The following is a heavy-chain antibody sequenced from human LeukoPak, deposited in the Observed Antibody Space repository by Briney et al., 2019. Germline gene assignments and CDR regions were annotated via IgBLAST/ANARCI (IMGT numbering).Heavy chain of an antibody. V-gene: IGHV3-11*01. Sequence: PGGSLRLSCAASGFTFSDYYMSWIRQAPGKGLEWVSYISSSGSTIYYADSVKGRFTISRDNAKNSLYLQMNSLRAEDTALYYCARADNPNYYYYYMDVWGKGTTVTVSS. CDR3: ARADNPNYYYYYMDV. CDR2: ISSSGSTI. CDR1: GFTFSDYY. D-gene: IGHD1-1*01. J-gene: IGHJ6*03.